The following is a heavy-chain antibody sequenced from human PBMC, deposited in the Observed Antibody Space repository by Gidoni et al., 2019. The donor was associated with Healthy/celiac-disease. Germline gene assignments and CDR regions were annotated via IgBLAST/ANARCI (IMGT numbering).Heavy chain of an antibody. J-gene: IGHJ6*02. CDR3: ARDATRIAAAGHYYYYGMDV. V-gene: IGHV1-2*02. Sequence: QVQLVQSGAEVKKPGASVKVSCKASGYTFTGYYMHWVRQAPGQGLEWMGWINPNSGGTNYAQKFQGRVTMTRDTSISTAYMELSRLRSDDTAVYYCARDATRIAAAGHYYYYGMDVWGQGTTVTVSS. D-gene: IGHD6-13*01. CDR2: INPNSGGT. CDR1: GYTFTGYY.